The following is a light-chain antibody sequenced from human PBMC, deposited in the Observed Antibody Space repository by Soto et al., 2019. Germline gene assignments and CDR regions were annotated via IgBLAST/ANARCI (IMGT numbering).Light chain of an antibody. CDR2: GNS. V-gene: IGLV1-40*01. Sequence: QCVLKQAPSVSGAAGQRVPISCTGSSSNIGAGYDVHWYQQLPGTAPKLLIYGNSNRPSGVPDRFSGSKSGTSASLAITGLQAEDEADYYCQSYDSSLSGYVFGTGTKVTVL. CDR1: SSNIGAGYD. CDR3: QSYDSSLSGYV. J-gene: IGLJ1*01.